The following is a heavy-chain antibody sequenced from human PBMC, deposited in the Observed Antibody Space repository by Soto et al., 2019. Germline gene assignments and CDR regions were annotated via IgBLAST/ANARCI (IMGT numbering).Heavy chain of an antibody. CDR3: MRVWVCIAVAGMANYYYYYGMDV. Sequence: SQTLSLTCAISGDSVSSDSAAWNWIRQSPSRGLEWLGRTYYRSKWYIEYAPSVKSRITINPDTSKNQLSLQLNSVTPEDTAVYYGMRVWVCIAVAGMANYYYYYGMDVWGQGTTVTVSS. CDR2: TYYRSKWYI. V-gene: IGHV6-1*01. D-gene: IGHD6-19*01. J-gene: IGHJ6*02. CDR1: GDSVSSDSAA.